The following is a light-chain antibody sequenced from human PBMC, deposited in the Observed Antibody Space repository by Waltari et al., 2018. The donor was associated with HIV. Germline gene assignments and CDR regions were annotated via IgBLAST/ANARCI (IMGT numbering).Light chain of an antibody. V-gene: IGKV1-5*03. Sequence: DIQMTQSPSTLSASVGARVTITCRASQSITIWLAWYQQKPGKAPKLLIYKASSLQSGVPSRFSGSGSGTEFTLTISSLQPDDFATYYCQQYHTYSTFGQGTRLEIK. CDR1: QSITIW. CDR2: KAS. CDR3: QQYHTYST. J-gene: IGKJ2*01.